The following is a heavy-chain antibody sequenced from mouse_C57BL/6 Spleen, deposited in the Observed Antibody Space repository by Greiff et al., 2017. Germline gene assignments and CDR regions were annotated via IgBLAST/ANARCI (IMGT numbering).Heavy chain of an antibody. CDR2: IYPGDGDT. J-gene: IGHJ4*01. D-gene: IGHD2-4*01. CDR1: GYAFSSSW. CDR3: ASLIYYDYDGYAMDY. Sequence: QVQLKESGPELVKPGASVKISCKASGYAFSSSWMNWVKQRPGKGLEWIGRIYPGDGDTNYNGKFKGKATLTADKSSSTAYMQLSSLTSEDSAVYFCASLIYYDYDGYAMDYWGQGTSVTVSS. V-gene: IGHV1-82*01.